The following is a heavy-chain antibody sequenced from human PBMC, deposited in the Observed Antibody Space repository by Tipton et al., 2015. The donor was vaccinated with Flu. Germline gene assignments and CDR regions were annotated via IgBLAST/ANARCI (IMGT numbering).Heavy chain of an antibody. CDR2: VSPKSGDT. D-gene: IGHD6-19*01. V-gene: IGHV1-8*01. Sequence: QLVQSGAEVKKPGASVKVSCKTSGYTFNDYDIIWWRQATGQGLEWVGRVSPKSGDTAYAQKFQGRVTINSDTSTSTVYLELRSLRSEDTAVYYCARPGYSSGWYAGSLDFWGQGTLVTVSS. CDR3: ARPGYSSGWYAGSLDF. J-gene: IGHJ4*02. CDR1: GYTFNDYD.